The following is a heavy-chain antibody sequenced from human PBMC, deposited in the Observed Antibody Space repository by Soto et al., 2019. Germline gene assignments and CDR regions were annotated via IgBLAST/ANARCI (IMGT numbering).Heavy chain of an antibody. CDR3: AKGRGSQPYWYFDL. D-gene: IGHD3-10*01. CDR1: GFTFDDYA. J-gene: IGHJ2*01. CDR2: ISWNSGSI. Sequence: EVQLVESGGGLVQPGRYLRLSCAASGFTFDDYAMHWVRQAPGKGLEWVSGISWNSGSIGYADSVKGRFTISRDNAKKSLYLQMNSLRAEDTALYYCAKGRGSQPYWYFDLWGRGTLVTVSS. V-gene: IGHV3-9*01.